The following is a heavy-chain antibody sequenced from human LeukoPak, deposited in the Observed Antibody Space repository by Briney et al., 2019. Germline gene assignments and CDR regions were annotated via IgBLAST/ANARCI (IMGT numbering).Heavy chain of an antibody. J-gene: IGHJ6*03. CDR1: GFTFDDYG. D-gene: IGHD3-10*01. V-gene: IGHV3-20*04. CDR3: ARGGYGSGSYHYYYYYMDV. Sequence: PGGSLRLSCAASGFTFDDYGMSWVRQAPGKGLEWVSGINWNGGSTGYADSVKGRFTISRDNAKNSLYLQMNSLRAEDTALYYCARGGYGSGSYHYYYYYMDVWGKGTTVTVSS. CDR2: INWNGGST.